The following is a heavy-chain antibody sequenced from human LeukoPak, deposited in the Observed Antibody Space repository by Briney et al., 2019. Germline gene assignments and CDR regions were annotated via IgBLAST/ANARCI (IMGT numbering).Heavy chain of an antibody. V-gene: IGHV3-23*01. Sequence: GGSLRLSCAASGFTFSSYAMSWVRQAQGKGLEWVSAISGSGGSTNYADSVKGRFTISRDNSKNTLYLQMNSLRAEDTAVYYCAKARPALDGYNRPDYWGQGTLVTVSS. J-gene: IGHJ4*02. D-gene: IGHD5-24*01. CDR2: ISGSGGST. CDR3: AKARPALDGYNRPDY. CDR1: GFTFSSYA.